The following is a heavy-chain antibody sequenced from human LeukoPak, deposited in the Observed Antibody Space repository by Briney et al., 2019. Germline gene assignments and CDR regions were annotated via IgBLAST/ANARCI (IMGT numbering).Heavy chain of an antibody. J-gene: IGHJ6*02. CDR2: ISAYNDNA. D-gene: IGHD6-19*01. V-gene: IGHV1-18*01. CDR1: GYTFTSYG. CDR3: ARDGSSGWYLISSMDV. Sequence: ASVKVSCKASGYTFTSYGISWVRQAPGQGLEWMGWISAYNDNANYAQKLQGRVTMTTDTSTSTAYMELRSLRSDDTAVYYCARDGSSGWYLISSMDVWGQGTTVTVSS.